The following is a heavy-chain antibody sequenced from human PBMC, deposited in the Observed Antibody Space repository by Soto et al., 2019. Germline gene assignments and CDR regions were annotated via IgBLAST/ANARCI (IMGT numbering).Heavy chain of an antibody. CDR1: GFTFSSYA. D-gene: IGHD4-17*01. V-gene: IGHV3-23*01. Sequence: EVQLLESGGGLVQPAVSLRRSCAASGFTFSSYAMSCVRQAAGKGLEWVSAISGRGCSTYYADYVKGRFPISRDNSKSTLYLQMNSLRAEDTAVYYCAKDQASPSTVETLGYWGQGTLVIVFS. J-gene: IGHJ4*02. CDR3: AKDQASPSTVETLGY. CDR2: ISGRGCST.